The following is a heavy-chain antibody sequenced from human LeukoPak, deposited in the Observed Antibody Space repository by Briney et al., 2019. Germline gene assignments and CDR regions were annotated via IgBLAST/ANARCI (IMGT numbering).Heavy chain of an antibody. J-gene: IGHJ3*02. Sequence: GSLRLSCAASGFTFSSYSMNWVRQAPGKGLEWVSSISSSSSYIYYADSVKGRFTISRDNAKNSLYLQMNSLRAEDTAVYYCAREWPALLWFGEQFDAFDIWGQGTMVTVSS. CDR1: GFTFSSYS. D-gene: IGHD3-10*01. CDR2: ISSSSSYI. CDR3: AREWPALLWFGEQFDAFDI. V-gene: IGHV3-21*01.